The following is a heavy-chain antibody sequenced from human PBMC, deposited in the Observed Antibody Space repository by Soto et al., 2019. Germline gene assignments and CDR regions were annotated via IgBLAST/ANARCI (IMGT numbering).Heavy chain of an antibody. CDR1: GFSLTTSGVD. CDR2: IYWDDDK. D-gene: IGHD3-3*01. CDR3: AHRVLRTVFGLVTTTAIYFDF. J-gene: IGHJ4*02. Sequence: QITLNESGPTVLIPTEPLTLTCRFSGFSLTTSGVDVGWIRQFPGKAPEGLALIYWDDDKRYRASLKTRLTTTKDTAKNQVVLTVSDLDPTATATYYCAHRVLRTVFGLVTTTAIYFDFWGQGTPVAVSS. V-gene: IGHV2-5*02.